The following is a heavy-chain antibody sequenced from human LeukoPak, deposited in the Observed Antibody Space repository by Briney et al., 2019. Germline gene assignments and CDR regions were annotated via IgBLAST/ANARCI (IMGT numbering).Heavy chain of an antibody. CDR2: INPSGGSR. J-gene: IGHJ4*02. Sequence: ASVKVSCKASRYTFTSYYMHSVRQAPGQGLEWMGIINPSGGSRSYAEKYQGRVTMTRETSTSTVYMKLRSLRSENTAVYYCGRDIAVVTTDNGYWGQGTLVTVAS. CDR3: GRDIAVVTTDNGY. CDR1: RYTFTSYY. V-gene: IGHV1-46*01. D-gene: IGHD4-23*01.